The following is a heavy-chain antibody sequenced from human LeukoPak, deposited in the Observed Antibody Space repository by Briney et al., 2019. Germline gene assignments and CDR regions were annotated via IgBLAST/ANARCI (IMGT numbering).Heavy chain of an antibody. D-gene: IGHD1-26*01. Sequence: GGSLRLSCAASGFTFSSYGMHWVRQAPGKGLEWVAVIWYDGSNKYYADSVKGRFTISRDNSKNTLYLQMNSLRAEDTAVYYCAREGGDDHFDYWGQGTLVTVSS. CDR3: AREGGDDHFDY. V-gene: IGHV3-33*01. J-gene: IGHJ4*02. CDR1: GFTFSSYG. CDR2: IWYDGSNK.